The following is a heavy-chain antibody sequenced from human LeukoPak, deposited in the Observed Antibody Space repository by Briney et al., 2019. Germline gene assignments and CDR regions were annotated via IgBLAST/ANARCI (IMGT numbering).Heavy chain of an antibody. CDR3: AKVAPSYLLWFGESPDY. J-gene: IGHJ4*02. CDR1: GFTFSSYG. V-gene: IGHV3-30*02. CDR2: IRYDGSNK. Sequence: SGGSLRLSCAASGFTFSSYGMHWVRQAPGKGLEWVAFIRYDGSNKYYADSVKGRFTISRDNSKNTLYLQMNSLRAEDTAVYYCAKVAPSYLLWFGESPDYWGQGTLVTVSS. D-gene: IGHD3-10*01.